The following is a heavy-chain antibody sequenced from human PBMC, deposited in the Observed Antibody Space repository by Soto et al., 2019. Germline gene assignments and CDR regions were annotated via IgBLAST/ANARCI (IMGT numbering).Heavy chain of an antibody. CDR1: GGTFSSYA. J-gene: IGHJ5*02. D-gene: IGHD4-17*01. V-gene: IGHV1-69*06. CDR3: ARDGEGGDYVEGWFDP. Sequence: SVKVSCKASGGTFSSYAIGWVRQAPGQGLEWMGGIIPIFGTANYAQKFQGRVTITADKSTSTAYMELSSLRSEDTAVYYCARDGEGGDYVEGWFDPWGQGTLVTVSS. CDR2: IIPIFGTA.